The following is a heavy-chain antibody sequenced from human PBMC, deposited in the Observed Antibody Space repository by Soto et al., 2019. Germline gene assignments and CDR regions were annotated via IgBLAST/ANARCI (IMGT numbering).Heavy chain of an antibody. CDR2: MNPNSGNT. V-gene: IGHV1-8*01. CDR1: GYTFTIYD. CDR3: ARERSSGWFDP. J-gene: IGHJ5*02. Sequence: ASVKVSCKASGYTFTIYDINWVRQATGQGLEWMGWMNPNSGNTGFAQKFQGRVTMTRNTSISTAYMELSSLRSEDTAVYYCARERSSGWFDPWGQGTLVTVSS. D-gene: IGHD6-25*01.